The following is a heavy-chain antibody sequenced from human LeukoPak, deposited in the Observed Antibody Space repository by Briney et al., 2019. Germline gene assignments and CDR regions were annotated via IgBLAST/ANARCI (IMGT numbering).Heavy chain of an antibody. V-gene: IGHV3-66*01. D-gene: IGHD2-2*03. J-gene: IGHJ4*02. Sequence: GGSLRLSCTASGCTVSSNYMSWVRQAPGKGLEWVSVIYGGVNTVYADSVKGRFTISRDNSKNTLYLQMNSLRAEDTAVYYCAKSPKVGFLFDYWGKGTLVTVSS. CDR2: IYGGVNT. CDR1: GCTVSSNY. CDR3: AKSPKVGFLFDY.